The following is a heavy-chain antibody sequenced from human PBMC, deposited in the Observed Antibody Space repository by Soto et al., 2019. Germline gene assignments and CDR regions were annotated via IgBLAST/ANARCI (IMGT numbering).Heavy chain of an antibody. CDR1: GYTFTSYG. V-gene: IGHV1-18*01. Sequence: ASVKVSCKASGYTFTSYGISWVRQAPGQGLEWMGWTSAYMVTNYAQKFQGRVTMTTDTSTSTAYMELRSLRSDDTAVYYCARHGKTTYATNNWFDPWGQGTLVTVSS. CDR3: ARHGKTTYATNNWFDP. J-gene: IGHJ5*02. CDR2: TSAYMVT.